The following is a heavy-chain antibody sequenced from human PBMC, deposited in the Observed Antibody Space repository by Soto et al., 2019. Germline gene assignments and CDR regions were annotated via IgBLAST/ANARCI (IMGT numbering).Heavy chain of an antibody. CDR1: GYTFTSYG. CDR2: ISAYNGNT. CDR3: ARVTIDGGGGWSYYYYSYMDV. J-gene: IGHJ6*03. D-gene: IGHD6-19*01. Sequence: ASVKVSCKASGYTFTSYGISWVRQAPGQGLEWMGWISAYNGNTNYAQKLQGRVTMTTDTSTSTAYMELRSLRSDDTAVYYCARVTIDGGGGWSYYYYSYMDVWGKGTTVTVSS. V-gene: IGHV1-18*01.